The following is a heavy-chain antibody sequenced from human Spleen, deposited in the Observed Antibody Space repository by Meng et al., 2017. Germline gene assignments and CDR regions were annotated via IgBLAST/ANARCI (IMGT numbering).Heavy chain of an antibody. CDR3: ARDLNGDRGIYFDY. CDR1: GYTFTSHA. V-gene: IGHV1-3*01. CDR2: IKVGNGNT. Sequence: QVQLVQSGAEVKKPGASVKVSCKASGYTFTSHAIHWVRQAPGQRPEWMGRIKVGNGNTEYSQKFQGRVTLTRDKTASTAYMDLSSLRSEDTAVYYCARDLNGDRGIYFDYWGQGTLVTVSS. J-gene: IGHJ4*02. D-gene: IGHD3-10*01.